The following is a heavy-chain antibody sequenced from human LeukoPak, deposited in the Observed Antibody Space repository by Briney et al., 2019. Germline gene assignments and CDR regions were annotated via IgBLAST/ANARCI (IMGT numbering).Heavy chain of an antibody. J-gene: IGHJ4*02. D-gene: IGHD1-26*01. Sequence: ASVKVSCKASGYTFTTYDINWVRQAPGQGLEWMGWMNPNRGNTGYAQKFQGRVTMTRNTSISTAYMELSSLRSEDTAVYYCARDLKGSGSYFGYFDYWGQGTLVTVSS. CDR1: GYTFTTYD. V-gene: IGHV1-8*01. CDR2: MNPNRGNT. CDR3: ARDLKGSGSYFGYFDY.